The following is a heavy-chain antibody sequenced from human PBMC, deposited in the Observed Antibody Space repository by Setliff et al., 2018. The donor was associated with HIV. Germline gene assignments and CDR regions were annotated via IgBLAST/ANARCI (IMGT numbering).Heavy chain of an antibody. J-gene: IGHJ4*02. V-gene: IGHV4-4*07. CDR1: GGSISSYY. Sequence: PSETLSLTCTVSGGSISSYYWSWIRQPAGKGLEWIGRIYTSGSTKYNPSLKSRVTMSVDTSKNQFSLKLNSVTAADTAVYYCARHWVAAAGTHFDYWGQGTLVTVSS. D-gene: IGHD6-13*01. CDR2: IYTSGST. CDR3: ARHWVAAAGTHFDY.